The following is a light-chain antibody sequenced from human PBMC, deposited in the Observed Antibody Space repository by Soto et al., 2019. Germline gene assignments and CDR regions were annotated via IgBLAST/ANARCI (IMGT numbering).Light chain of an antibody. CDR1: QSLLDTDDGNTY. CDR3: FLRLEFPHT. V-gene: IGKV2-40*01. Sequence: VVMTQAPLSLPVTPGEPASISCRSSQSLLDTDDGNTYVDWYLQKPGQSPQLMIYSLSYRASGVQDRFSGSGSDTYFTLTISRVEAGDVGVYYCFLRLEFPHTFGGGTKVELK. CDR2: SLS. J-gene: IGKJ4*01.